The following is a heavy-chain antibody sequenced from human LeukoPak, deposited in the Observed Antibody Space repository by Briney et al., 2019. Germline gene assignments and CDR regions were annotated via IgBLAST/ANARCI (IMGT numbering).Heavy chain of an antibody. D-gene: IGHD1-1*01. J-gene: IGHJ6*03. CDR3: ARGKYPDNDDYMDV. CDR1: GGSISSSSYY. V-gene: IGHV4-39*01. CDR2: IYYSGST. Sequence: SETLSLTCTVSGGSISSSSYYWGWIRQPPGNGLEWIGSIYYSGSTYYNPSLKSRVTISVDTSKNQFSLKLSSVTAADTALYYCARGKYPDNDDYMDVWGKGTTVIVSS.